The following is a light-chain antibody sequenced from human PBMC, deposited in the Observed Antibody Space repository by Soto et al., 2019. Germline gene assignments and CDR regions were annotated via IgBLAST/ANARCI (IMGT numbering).Light chain of an antibody. CDR3: QQCNNWPWT. CDR2: GTS. J-gene: IGKJ1*01. CDR1: QSVRGD. Sequence: EVLMTQFPATLSVSPGERVTLSCRASQSVRGDLAWFQQKPGKSPRLLIYGTSTRASGVPDRFSGSGSGTDFTLTINSLRSEDFAVYYCQQCNNWPWTFGQGTTVDSK. V-gene: IGKV3-15*01.